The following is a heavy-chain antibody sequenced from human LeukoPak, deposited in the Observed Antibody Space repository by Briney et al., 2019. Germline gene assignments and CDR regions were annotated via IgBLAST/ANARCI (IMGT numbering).Heavy chain of an antibody. CDR3: AKVSGIGYDAFDI. D-gene: IGHD6-25*01. V-gene: IGHV3-23*01. J-gene: IGHJ3*02. Sequence: GSLRLSCAASGFTFSSYGMSWVRQAPGKGLEWVSAISGSGGSTYYADSVKGRFTISRDNSKNTLYLQMNSLRAEDTAVYYCAKVSGIGYDAFDIWGQGTMVTVSS. CDR2: ISGSGGST. CDR1: GFTFSSYG.